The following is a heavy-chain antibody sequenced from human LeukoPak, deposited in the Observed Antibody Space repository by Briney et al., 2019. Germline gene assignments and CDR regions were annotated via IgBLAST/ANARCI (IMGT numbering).Heavy chain of an antibody. CDR3: ARSYCSGGSCFQGVKWFDP. CDR2: MNPNSGNT. V-gene: IGHV1-8*01. CDR1: GYTFTSYD. D-gene: IGHD2-15*01. J-gene: IGHJ5*02. Sequence: GASVKVSCKASGYTFTSYDINWVRQATGQGLEWMGWMNPNSGNTGYAQKFQGRVTMTRNTSISTAYMELSSLRSEDTAVYYCARSYCSGGSCFQGVKWFDPWGQGTLVTVSS.